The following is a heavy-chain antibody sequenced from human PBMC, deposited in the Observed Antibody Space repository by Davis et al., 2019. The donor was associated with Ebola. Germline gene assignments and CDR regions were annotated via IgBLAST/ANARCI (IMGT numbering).Heavy chain of an antibody. J-gene: IGHJ6*02. CDR2: ISGNGGST. V-gene: IGHV3-23*01. CDR3: AKDGSPAHYYGMDV. Sequence: PGGSLRLSCAASGFIFSNYAMSWVRQAPGKGLEWVSAISGNGGSTNYADSVKGRFTFSRDNSKNTLYLQMNSLRAEDTAVYYCAKDGSPAHYYGMDVWGQGTTVTVSS. CDR1: GFIFSNYA.